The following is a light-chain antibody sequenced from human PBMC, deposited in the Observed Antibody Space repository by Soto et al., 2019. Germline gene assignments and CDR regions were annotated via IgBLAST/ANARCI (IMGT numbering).Light chain of an antibody. Sequence: DIQMTQSPSTLSASVGDRVTITCRASQSISSWLAWYQQKPGKAPKLLIYDASSLESGVPSRFSGSGSGTEFTLPISSLQRDDFATYYCQQYNSYSGTFGQGTKVEIK. CDR3: QQYNSYSGT. V-gene: IGKV1-5*01. J-gene: IGKJ1*01. CDR1: QSISSW. CDR2: DAS.